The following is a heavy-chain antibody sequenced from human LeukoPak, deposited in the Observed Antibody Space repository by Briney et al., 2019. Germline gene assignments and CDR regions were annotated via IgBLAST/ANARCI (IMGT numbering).Heavy chain of an antibody. CDR1: GVSSSGYY. J-gene: IGHJ4*02. V-gene: IGHV4-34*01. D-gene: IGHD3-22*01. CDR2: INHSGST. CDR3: ARGGSGYYYDFDY. Sequence: SETLSLTCAVYGVSSSGYYWSWIRQPPGKALEWIGEINHSGSTNYNPSLKSRVTISVDTSKNQPSLKLSSVTAADTAVYYCARGGSGYYYDFDYWGQGALVTVSS.